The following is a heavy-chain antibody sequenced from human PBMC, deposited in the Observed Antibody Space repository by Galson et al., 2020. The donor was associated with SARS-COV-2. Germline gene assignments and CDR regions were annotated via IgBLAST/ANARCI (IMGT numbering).Heavy chain of an antibody. Sequence: SLKISCAASGFNLRDHYMGWIRQAPGKGPEWISYINHGGSTTFYADSVKGRFTVSRDNAKNSLYLQMNSLRADDTAVYHCARAKADARGYYLGFDCWRQGTLVTVS. CDR1: GFNLRDHY. D-gene: IGHD3-10*01. J-gene: IGHJ4*02. V-gene: IGHV3-11*01. CDR2: INHGGSTT. CDR3: ARAKADARGYYLGFDC.